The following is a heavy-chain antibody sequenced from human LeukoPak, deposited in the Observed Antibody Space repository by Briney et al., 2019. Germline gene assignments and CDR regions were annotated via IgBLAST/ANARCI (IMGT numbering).Heavy chain of an antibody. D-gene: IGHD4-17*01. V-gene: IGHV3-48*02. J-gene: IGHJ5*02. Sequence: GGSLRLSCAASGFTFSSYSMNWVRQAPGKGLEWVSYISSSSSTIYYADSVKGRFTISRDNAKNSLYLQMNSLRDEDTAVYYCARDLGSAYGVPRWFDPWGQGTLVTVFS. CDR2: ISSSSSTI. CDR1: GFTFSSYS. CDR3: ARDLGSAYGVPRWFDP.